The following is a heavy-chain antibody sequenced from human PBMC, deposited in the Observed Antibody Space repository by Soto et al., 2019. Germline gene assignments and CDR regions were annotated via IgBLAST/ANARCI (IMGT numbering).Heavy chain of an antibody. Sequence: SETLSLTCSVSGASVTSDSYYSSWIRQHPGKGLEWIGYISHTGSAFYNPSLKSRVSISIDTSTDKFSLRLSSLTAADTAVYYCARWELRDLDSWGPGTLVTVSS. CDR3: ARWELRDLDS. D-gene: IGHD1-7*01. V-gene: IGHV4-31*03. CDR1: GASVTSDSYY. CDR2: ISHTGSA. J-gene: IGHJ4*02.